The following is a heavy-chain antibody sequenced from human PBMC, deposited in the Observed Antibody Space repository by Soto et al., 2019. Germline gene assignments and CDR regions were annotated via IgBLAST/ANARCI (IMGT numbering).Heavy chain of an antibody. CDR1: GGSISSYY. CDR3: ARESIAADKNWFDL. Sequence: SETLSLTCTVSGGSISSYYWSWIRQPPGKGLEWIGYIYYSGSTNYNPSLKSRVTISVDTSKNQFSLKLSSVTAADTAVYYCARESIAADKNWFDLWGQGILVTVAS. V-gene: IGHV4-59*01. J-gene: IGHJ5*02. D-gene: IGHD6-13*01. CDR2: IYYSGST.